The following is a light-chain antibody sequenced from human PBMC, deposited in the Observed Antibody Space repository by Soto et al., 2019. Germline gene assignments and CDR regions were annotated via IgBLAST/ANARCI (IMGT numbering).Light chain of an antibody. CDR2: GAS. CDR3: QQYGSSGT. J-gene: IGKJ1*01. CDR1: QSVSNNY. V-gene: IGKV3-20*01. Sequence: EIVLTQSPGTLSLSPGERATLSCRASQSVSNNYLAWYQQKPGQAPRLLIYGASNRATGIPDRFSGSGSETAFTLTISRLELEDFAVYYCQQYGSSGTFGQGTKVEIK.